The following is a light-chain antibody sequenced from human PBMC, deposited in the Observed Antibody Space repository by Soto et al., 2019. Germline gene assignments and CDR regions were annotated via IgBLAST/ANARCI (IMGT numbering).Light chain of an antibody. CDR3: QQINNYPPIT. V-gene: IGKV1-9*01. Sequence: DIQLTQSPSFLSASVGDRVTITCRASQGISSYLAWYQQKPGKAPKLLIYAASTLQSGVPSRFTGSGSGTEFTLTISTLQPEDFATYYCQQINNYPPITFGQGTRLEIK. J-gene: IGKJ5*01. CDR1: QGISSY. CDR2: AAS.